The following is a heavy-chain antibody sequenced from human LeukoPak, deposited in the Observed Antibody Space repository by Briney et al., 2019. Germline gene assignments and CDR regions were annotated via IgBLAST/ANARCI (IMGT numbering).Heavy chain of an antibody. CDR2: IWYDGSNK. CDR1: GFTFSSYD. CDR3: AKGGRYGSGSYYPDY. Sequence: GGSLRLSCAASGFTFSSYDMHWVRQAPGKGLEWVAVIWYDGSNKYYADSVKGRFTISRDNSKNTLYLQMNSLRAEDTAVYYCAKGGRYGSGSYYPDYWGQGTLVTVSS. J-gene: IGHJ4*02. V-gene: IGHV3-33*06. D-gene: IGHD3-10*01.